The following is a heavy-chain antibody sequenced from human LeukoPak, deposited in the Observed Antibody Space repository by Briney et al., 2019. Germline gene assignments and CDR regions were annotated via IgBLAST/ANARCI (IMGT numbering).Heavy chain of an antibody. V-gene: IGHV3-7*04. Sequence: PGGSLRLSCAASXFTFSSHWMNWVRQAPGKGLEWVANINQDGGVQYYVDSVKGRFTISRDNAENSLHLQMNSLRAEDTAVYYCARGMTVAANWFDPWGQGTLVTVSS. J-gene: IGHJ5*02. CDR2: INQDGGVQ. CDR3: ARGMTVAANWFDP. D-gene: IGHD6-19*01. CDR1: XFTFSSHW.